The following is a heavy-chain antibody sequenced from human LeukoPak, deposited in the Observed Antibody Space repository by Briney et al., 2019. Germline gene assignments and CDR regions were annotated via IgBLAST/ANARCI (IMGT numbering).Heavy chain of an antibody. V-gene: IGHV4-59*08. CDR3: ARHAPVYGSGSYYSAFDI. D-gene: IGHD3-10*01. CDR1: GGSISSYY. J-gene: IGHJ3*02. Sequence: PSETLSLTCTVSGGSISSYYWSWIRQPPGKGLEWIGYIYYSGSTNYNPSLKSRVTISVDTSNNQFSLKLSSVTAADTAVYYCARHAPVYGSGSYYSAFDIWGQGTMVTVSS. CDR2: IYYSGST.